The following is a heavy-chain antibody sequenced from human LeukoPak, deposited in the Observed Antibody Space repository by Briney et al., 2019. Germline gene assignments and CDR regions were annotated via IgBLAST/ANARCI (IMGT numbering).Heavy chain of an antibody. J-gene: IGHJ4*02. D-gene: IGHD6-13*01. CDR2: INPNSGGT. CDR3: ARDLGSSWYGVDY. CDR1: GYTFTGYY. Sequence: ASVTVSCKASGYTFTGYYMHWVRQAPGQGLEWMEWINPNSGGTNYAQKFQGRVTMTRDTSISTAYMELSRLRSDDTAVYYCARDLGSSWYGVDYWGQGTLVTVSS. V-gene: IGHV1-2*02.